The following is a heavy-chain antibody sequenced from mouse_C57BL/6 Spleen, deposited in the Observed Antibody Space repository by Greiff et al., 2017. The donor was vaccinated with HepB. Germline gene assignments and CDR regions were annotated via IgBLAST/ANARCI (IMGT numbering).Heavy chain of an antibody. Sequence: VQLKQPGAELVRPGTSVKLSCKASGYTFTSYWMHWVKQRPGQGLEWIGVIDPSDSYTNYNQKFKGKATLTVDTSSSTAYMQLSSLTSEDSAVYYCARRGYYGSSHYFDYWGQGTTLTVSS. CDR1: GYTFTSYW. CDR3: ARRGYYGSSHYFDY. D-gene: IGHD1-1*01. V-gene: IGHV1-59*01. CDR2: IDPSDSYT. J-gene: IGHJ2*01.